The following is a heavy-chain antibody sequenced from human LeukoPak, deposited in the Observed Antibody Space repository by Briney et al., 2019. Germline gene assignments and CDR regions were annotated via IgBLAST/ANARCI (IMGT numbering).Heavy chain of an antibody. D-gene: IGHD3-9*01. CDR1: GFTFSSYA. J-gene: IGHJ4*02. CDR3: AKNPDYDVLTGTSFDC. V-gene: IGHV3-23*01. Sequence: GGSLRLSCAASGFTFSSYAMSWVRQAPGKGLEWVSSVSDSGSKTYYAASVKGRFTISRDNSENTLYLQMNSLKAEDTAVYYCAKNPDYDVLTGTSFDCWGQGALVTVSS. CDR2: VSDSGSKT.